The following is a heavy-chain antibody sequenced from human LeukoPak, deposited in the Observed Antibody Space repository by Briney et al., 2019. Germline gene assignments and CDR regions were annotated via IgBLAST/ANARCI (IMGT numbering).Heavy chain of an antibody. Sequence: SETLSLTCTVSGGSMSVYYWNWVRQSAGKGLEWIGCMHSSGSTNYNPSLKSRVTMSIDTSEKQFSLKLRSVTAADTALYFCARGYSDGTGYYYPSFDYWGQGVLVTVSS. CDR2: MHSSGST. V-gene: IGHV4-4*07. D-gene: IGHD3-22*01. J-gene: IGHJ4*02. CDR3: ARGYSDGTGYYYPSFDY. CDR1: GGSMSVYY.